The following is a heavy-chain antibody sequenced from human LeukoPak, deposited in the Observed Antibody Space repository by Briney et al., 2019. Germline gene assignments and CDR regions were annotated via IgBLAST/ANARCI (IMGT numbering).Heavy chain of an antibody. CDR3: ARDDSSSSFDY. D-gene: IGHD6-6*01. Sequence: GGSLRLSCVASGFSFSFYTMSWVRQAPGKGLEWVANIKQDGSEKYYVDSVKGRFTISRDNAKNSLYLQMNSLRAEDTAAYYCARDDSSSSFDYWGQGTLVTVSS. CDR2: IKQDGSEK. CDR1: GFSFSFYT. V-gene: IGHV3-7*01. J-gene: IGHJ4*02.